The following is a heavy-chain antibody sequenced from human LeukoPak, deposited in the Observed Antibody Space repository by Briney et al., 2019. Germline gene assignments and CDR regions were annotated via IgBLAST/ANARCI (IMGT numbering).Heavy chain of an antibody. J-gene: IGHJ4*02. CDR2: INPNSGGT. V-gene: IGHV1-2*02. Sequence: ASVKVSCKASGGTFSSYAISWVRQAPGQGLEWMGWINPNSGGTNYAQKFQGRVTMTRDTSISTAYMELSRLRSDDTAVYYCARDRAKYYDILTGYYYFDYWGQGTLVTVSS. D-gene: IGHD3-9*01. CDR1: GGTFSSYA. CDR3: ARDRAKYYDILTGYYYFDY.